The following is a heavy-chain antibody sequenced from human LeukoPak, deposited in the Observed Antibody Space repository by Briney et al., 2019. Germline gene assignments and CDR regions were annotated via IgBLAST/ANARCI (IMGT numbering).Heavy chain of an antibody. V-gene: IGHV1-8*01. CDR1: GYIFTSYG. J-gene: IGHJ4*02. Sequence: ASVKVSCKASGYIFTSYGISWVRQAPGQGLEWMGWISGGSGKTKYAQKFQGRVTITRNTSISTAYMELSSLRSEDTAVYYCARGKAPHFDYWGQGTLVTVSS. CDR3: ARGKAPHFDY. CDR2: ISGGSGKT.